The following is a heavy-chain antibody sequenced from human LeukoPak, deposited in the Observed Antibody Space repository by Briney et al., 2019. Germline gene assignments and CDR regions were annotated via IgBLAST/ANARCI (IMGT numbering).Heavy chain of an antibody. CDR2: ISSSSSYI. D-gene: IGHD5-18*01. V-gene: IGHV3-21*01. Sequence: KTGGSLRLSCAASGFTFSGYSMNWVRQAPGKGLEWVSSISSSSSYIYYADSVKGRFTISRDNAKNSLYLQMNSLRAEDTAVYYCARDTGGGYSCYDCWGQGTLVTVSS. J-gene: IGHJ4*02. CDR3: ARDTGGGYSCYDC. CDR1: GFTFSGYS.